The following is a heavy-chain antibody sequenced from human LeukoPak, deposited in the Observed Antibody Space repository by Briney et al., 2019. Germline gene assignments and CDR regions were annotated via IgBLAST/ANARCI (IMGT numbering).Heavy chain of an antibody. CDR2: INHSGST. CDR1: GGSFSGYY. CDR3: ARDSVGATDY. J-gene: IGHJ4*02. D-gene: IGHD1-26*01. Sequence: SETLSLTCAVYGGSFSGYYWSWIRQPPGKGLEWIGEINHSGSTNYNPSLKSRVTMSVDTSKNQFSLKLSSVTAADTAVYYCARDSVGATDYWGQGTLVTVSS. V-gene: IGHV4-34*01.